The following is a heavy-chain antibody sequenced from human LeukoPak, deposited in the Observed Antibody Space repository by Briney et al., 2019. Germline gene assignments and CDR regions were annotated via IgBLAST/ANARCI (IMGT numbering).Heavy chain of an antibody. CDR2: ISSSGSTI. CDR3: AKYDSSGYYPNFDY. Sequence: PGGSLRLSCAASGFTFSSYEMNWVRQAPGKGLEWVSYISSSGSTIYYADSVKGRFTISRDNAKNSLYLQMNSLRAEDTAVYYCAKYDSSGYYPNFDYWGQGTLVTVSS. J-gene: IGHJ4*02. CDR1: GFTFSSYE. V-gene: IGHV3-48*03. D-gene: IGHD3-22*01.